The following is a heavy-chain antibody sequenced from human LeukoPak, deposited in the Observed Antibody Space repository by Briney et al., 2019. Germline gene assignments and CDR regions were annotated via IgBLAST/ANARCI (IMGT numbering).Heavy chain of an antibody. CDR3: ARDGGCSSTSCYSRFNWFDP. J-gene: IGHJ5*02. CDR1: GFTFSSYE. Sequence: GGSLRLSCAASGFTFSSYEMNWVRQAPGKGLEWVSYISSSTSTIYYADSVEGRFTISRDNAKNSLYLQMNSLRAEDTAVYYCARDGGCSSTSCYSRFNWFDPWGQGTLVTVSS. D-gene: IGHD2-2*01. CDR2: ISSSTSTI. V-gene: IGHV3-48*01.